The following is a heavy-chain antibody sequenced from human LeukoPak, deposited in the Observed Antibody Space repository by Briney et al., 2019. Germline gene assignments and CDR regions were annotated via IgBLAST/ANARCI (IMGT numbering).Heavy chain of an antibody. CDR3: AKDLGGGTTSHFDY. Sequence: GGSLRLSCAASGFTFDDYAMHWARQAPGKGLEWVSGISWNSGSIGYADSVKGRFTISRDNAKNSLYLQMNSLRAEDTALYYCAKDLGGGTTSHFDYWGQGTLVTVSS. V-gene: IGHV3-9*01. CDR2: ISWNSGSI. CDR1: GFTFDDYA. J-gene: IGHJ4*02. D-gene: IGHD1-1*01.